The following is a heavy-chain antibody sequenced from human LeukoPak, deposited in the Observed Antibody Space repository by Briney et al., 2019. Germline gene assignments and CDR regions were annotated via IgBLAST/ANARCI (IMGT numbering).Heavy chain of an antibody. J-gene: IGHJ4*02. D-gene: IGHD1-26*01. Sequence: QPGGSLRLSCAASGFTFDDYAMHWVRQAPGKGLEWVSGISWNSGSIGYADSVKGRFTISRDNAKNSLYLQMNSLRSEDTAVYYCARGTNSGSYYQVIWGQGTLVTVSS. V-gene: IGHV3-9*01. CDR1: GFTFDDYA. CDR2: ISWNSGSI. CDR3: ARGTNSGSYYQVI.